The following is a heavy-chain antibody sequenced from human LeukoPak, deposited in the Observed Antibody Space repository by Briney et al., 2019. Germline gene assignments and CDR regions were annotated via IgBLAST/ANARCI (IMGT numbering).Heavy chain of an antibody. D-gene: IGHD1-14*01. J-gene: IGHJ5*02. CDR2: MNPNSGNT. CDR3: ARGQVTGRNKNWFDP. V-gene: IGHV1-8*01. CDR1: GYTFTSYD. Sequence: ASVRVSCKASGYTFTSYDINWVRQATGQGLEWTGWMNPNSGNTGYAQKFQGRVTMTRNTSISTAYMELSSLRSEDTAVYYCARGQVTGRNKNWFDPWGQGTLVTVSS.